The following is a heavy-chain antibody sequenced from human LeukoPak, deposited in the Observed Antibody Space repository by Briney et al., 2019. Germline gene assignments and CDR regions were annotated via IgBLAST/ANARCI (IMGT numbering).Heavy chain of an antibody. D-gene: IGHD3-3*01. Sequence: ASVKVSCKTSGYSFILYRISWVRQAPGQGPEWMGWISTSTGDTKYTQKFQGRVTMTEDTSTDTAYMELSSLRSEDTAVYYCATKYYDFWSGLIDYWGQGTLVTVSS. CDR2: ISTSTGDT. CDR3: ATKYYDFWSGLIDY. J-gene: IGHJ4*02. V-gene: IGHV1-18*01. CDR1: GYSFILYR.